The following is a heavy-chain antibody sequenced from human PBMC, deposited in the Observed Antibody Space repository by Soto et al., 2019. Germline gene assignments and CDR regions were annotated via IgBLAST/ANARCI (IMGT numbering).Heavy chain of an antibody. V-gene: IGHV3-15*01. CDR1: GITVSNVW. Sequence: PGGSLRLSCAASGITVSNVWMTWIRQAPGKGLEWVGRIKSKADGWTKEYGTPVKDRFIISRDDSKNTVDLQMHALRTEDTAFYYRATPRPGSHGYSFWGHGALVTVSS. J-gene: IGHJ4*01. CDR3: ATPRPGSHGYSF. D-gene: IGHD3-16*01. CDR2: IKSKADGWTK.